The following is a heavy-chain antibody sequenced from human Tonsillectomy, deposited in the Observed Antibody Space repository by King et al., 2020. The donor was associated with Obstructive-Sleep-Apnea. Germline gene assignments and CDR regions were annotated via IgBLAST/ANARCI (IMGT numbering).Heavy chain of an antibody. CDR3: ARQTGASGSHYYYFGLDV. J-gene: IGHJ6*02. CDR2: ITVTGPYT. CDR1: GFKFSDYH. V-gene: IGHV3-11*06. D-gene: IGHD1-26*01. Sequence: VQLVESGGGLVKPGGTLRLSCAASGFKFSDYHMSWIRQAPGKGLEWVSYITVTGPYTNYAKSVKGRFSISRDNAKNSLYLQMSSLRVDDTAIYYCARQTGASGSHYYYFGLDVWGQGTTVTVSS.